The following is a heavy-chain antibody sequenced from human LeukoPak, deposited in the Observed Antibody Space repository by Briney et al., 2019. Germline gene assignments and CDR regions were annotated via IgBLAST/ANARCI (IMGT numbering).Heavy chain of an antibody. CDR2: ISSSSSYI. CDR3: ARYGSGSDAYFYYGMDV. Sequence: PGGSLRLSCAASGFTFSSYSMNWVRQAPGKGLEWVSFISSSSSYIYYADSVKGRFTISRDNAKNSLYLQMNSLRAEDTAVYYCARYGSGSDAYFYYGMDVWGQGTTVTVSS. J-gene: IGHJ6*02. D-gene: IGHD3-10*01. V-gene: IGHV3-21*01. CDR1: GFTFSSYS.